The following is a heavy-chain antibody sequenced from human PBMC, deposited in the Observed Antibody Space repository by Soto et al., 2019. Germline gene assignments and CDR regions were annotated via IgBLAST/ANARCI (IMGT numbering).Heavy chain of an antibody. Sequence: GASVKVSCKASGYTFSGYYMHWVRQAPGQGLEWMGWISPNSDDTKYAQKFQGWFTMTRDMSIGTDYMEVSRLRSDDTAVYYCARGRSRAFDIWGQGTMVTVSS. CDR1: GYTFSGYY. CDR3: ARGRSRAFDI. J-gene: IGHJ3*02. CDR2: ISPNSDDT. V-gene: IGHV1-2*04.